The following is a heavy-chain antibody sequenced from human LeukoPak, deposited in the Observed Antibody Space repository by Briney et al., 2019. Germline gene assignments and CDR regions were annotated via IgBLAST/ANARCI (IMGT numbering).Heavy chain of an antibody. Sequence: GGSLRLSCEASGFTFSSYGMHWVRQAPGKGLEWVAFIRYDGSNKYYADSVKGRFTISRDNSKNTLYLQMNSLRGEDTAVYYCARSYSYGYWYFDLWGRGTLVTVSS. CDR1: GFTFSSYG. D-gene: IGHD5-18*01. J-gene: IGHJ2*01. CDR3: ARSYSYGYWYFDL. V-gene: IGHV3-30*02. CDR2: IRYDGSNK.